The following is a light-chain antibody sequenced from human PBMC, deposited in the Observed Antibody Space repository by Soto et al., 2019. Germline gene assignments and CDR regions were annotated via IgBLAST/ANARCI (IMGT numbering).Light chain of an antibody. CDR2: WAS. Sequence: DIVMTQSPDSLAVSLGERATINCKSSQSVLYSSNKKNYFAWYQQKPGQPPKLLIYWASTREPGVPDRFRGSGSGTDFTLTISSPLAEDVAVYYCHQYYSVPYTFGQGTRLEIK. CDR3: HQYYSVPYT. CDR1: QSVLYSSNKKNY. V-gene: IGKV4-1*01. J-gene: IGKJ2*01.